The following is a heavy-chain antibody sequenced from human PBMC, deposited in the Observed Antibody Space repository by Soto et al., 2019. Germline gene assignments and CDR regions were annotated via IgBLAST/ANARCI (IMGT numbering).Heavy chain of an antibody. V-gene: IGHV1-8*01. CDR3: ARMATSGTLNWFDP. Sequence: AQLVQSGAEVKEPGASVKVSCKASGYTFTNYDISWVRQATGQGLEWMGWMNPNSANTGYAQKFQGRVSMTRDTSINTAYMELSSLRSEDTAIYYCARMATSGTLNWFDPWGQGTLVTVSS. CDR1: GYTFTNYD. J-gene: IGHJ5*02. CDR2: MNPNSANT. D-gene: IGHD1-26*01.